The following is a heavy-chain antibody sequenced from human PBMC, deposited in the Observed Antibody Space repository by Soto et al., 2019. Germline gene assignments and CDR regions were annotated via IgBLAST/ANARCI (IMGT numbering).Heavy chain of an antibody. CDR2: INHSGST. V-gene: IGHV4-34*08. Sequence: LPSAVFVGNFGRYYFGWGRKPERGGRELIGEINHSGSTNYNPSLKSRVTISVDTSKNQFSLQLNSLTPEDTAVYYCAKSGTIFGVVTGFLDYWGQGTLVTVSS. J-gene: IGHJ4*02. D-gene: IGHD3-3*01. CDR3: AKSGTIFGVVTGFLDY. CDR1: VGNFGRYY.